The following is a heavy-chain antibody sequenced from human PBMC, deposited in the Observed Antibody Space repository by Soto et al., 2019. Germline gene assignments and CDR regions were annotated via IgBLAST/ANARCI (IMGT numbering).Heavy chain of an antibody. CDR2: IIPIFGTA. J-gene: IGHJ4*02. D-gene: IGHD2-2*02. V-gene: IGHV1-69*13. Sequence: SGKVSCKASGGTFSSYAISWVRQAPGQGLEWMGGIIPIFGTANYAQKFQGRVTITADESTSTAYMELSSLRSEDTAVYYCARGGGYCSSNTCYTRAYIDYWGQGTLVTLSS. CDR1: GGTFSSYA. CDR3: ARGGGYCSSNTCYTRAYIDY.